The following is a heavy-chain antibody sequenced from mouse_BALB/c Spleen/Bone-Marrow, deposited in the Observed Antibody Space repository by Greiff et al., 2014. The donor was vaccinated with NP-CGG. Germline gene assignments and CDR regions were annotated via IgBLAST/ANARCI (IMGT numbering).Heavy chain of an antibody. CDR1: GFTFSSFG. CDR3: ARGTTALRYFDV. CDR2: INGGSNTI. V-gene: IGHV5-17*02. J-gene: IGHJ1*01. D-gene: IGHD1-2*01. Sequence: VQLQQSGGGLVQPGGSRKLSRAASGFTFSSFGMHWIRQAPEKGLEWVAYINGGSNTIYYADTVKGRSTISRDNPKNTLFLQMTSLRSEDTAMYFCARGTTALRYFDVWGAGTTVTVSS.